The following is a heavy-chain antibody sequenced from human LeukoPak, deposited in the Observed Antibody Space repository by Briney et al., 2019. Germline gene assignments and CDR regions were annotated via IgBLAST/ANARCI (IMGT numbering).Heavy chain of an antibody. CDR2: INQDGSAK. V-gene: IGHV3-7*01. Sequence: GGSLRLSCAASGFTFSTYWMSWVRQAPGRGLEWVANINQDGSAKFYGDSVKGRFTISRDDAKKSLYLQMNSLSAEDTAVYYCARNAFDIWGQGTMVTVSS. CDR3: ARNAFDI. CDR1: GFTFSTYW. J-gene: IGHJ3*02.